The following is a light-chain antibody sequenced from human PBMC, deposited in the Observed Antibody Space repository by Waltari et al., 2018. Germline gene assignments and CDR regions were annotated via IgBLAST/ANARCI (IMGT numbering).Light chain of an antibody. Sequence: EIVLTQSPATLSLSPGERATLSCRASQSVSRYLAWYQQKHGQAPRLLISDASNRATGIPARFSGSGSGTDFTLTISCLEPEDFAVYYCQQRSDWPSITFGQGTRLEIK. CDR2: DAS. J-gene: IGKJ5*01. V-gene: IGKV3-11*01. CDR3: QQRSDWPSIT. CDR1: QSVSRY.